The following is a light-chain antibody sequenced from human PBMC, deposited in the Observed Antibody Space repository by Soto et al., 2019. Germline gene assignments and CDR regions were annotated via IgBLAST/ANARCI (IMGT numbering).Light chain of an antibody. CDR2: GVT. J-gene: IGLJ1*01. V-gene: IGLV2-14*01. Sequence: QSVLTQPASVSGSPGQSITISCTGTSSDVGGYNYVSWYQQHPGIAPKLLIYGVTNRPSGVSTRFSGSKSGNTASLTISGLQAEDEVDYHCSSYTSASTLLYLFGTGTKLTVL. CDR1: SSDVGGYNY. CDR3: SSYTSASTLLYL.